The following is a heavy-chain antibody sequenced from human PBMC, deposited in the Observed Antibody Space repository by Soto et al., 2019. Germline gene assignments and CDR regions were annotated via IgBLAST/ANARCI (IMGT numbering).Heavy chain of an antibody. Sequence: QVQLVESGGGVVQPGRSLRLSCAASGFTFSSYGMHWVRQAPGKGLEWVEVVSYDGSNKYYADSVKGRFTISRDNSKNTLYLQMNSLRAEDTAVYYCANGVVVATLVPDYYSYYCMDVWGQGTTVTVSS. CDR2: VSYDGSNK. D-gene: IGHD5-12*01. CDR3: ANGVVVATLVPDYYSYYCMDV. V-gene: IGHV3-30*18. CDR1: GFTFSSYG. J-gene: IGHJ6*02.